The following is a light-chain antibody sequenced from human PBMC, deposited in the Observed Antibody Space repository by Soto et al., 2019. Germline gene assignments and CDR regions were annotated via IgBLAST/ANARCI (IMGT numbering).Light chain of an antibody. Sequence: DIVLTQSPVTLSLSPGARATLSCRASETVSSYLLWYQQKPGQDPRLLIYDASERATGIPARFSGSGSETDFTLTISSLEPEDLGVYYCLHRMNWPLTCGQGTRLEIK. CDR1: ETVSSY. CDR2: DAS. J-gene: IGKJ5*01. CDR3: LHRMNWPLT. V-gene: IGKV3-11*01.